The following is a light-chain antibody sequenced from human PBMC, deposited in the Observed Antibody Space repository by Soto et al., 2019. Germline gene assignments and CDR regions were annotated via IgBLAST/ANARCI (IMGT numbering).Light chain of an antibody. CDR1: SSDVGGYNY. J-gene: IGLJ2*01. CDR2: EVS. CDR3: SSYTRSSTRV. Sequence: QSALTQPASVSGSPGQSITISCTGTSSDVGGYNYVSWYQQHPGKAPKLMIYEVSNRPSGVYNRFSGSKSGNTASLTISGLQAEDEADYYCSSYTRSSTRVFGGGTKLTVL. V-gene: IGLV2-14*01.